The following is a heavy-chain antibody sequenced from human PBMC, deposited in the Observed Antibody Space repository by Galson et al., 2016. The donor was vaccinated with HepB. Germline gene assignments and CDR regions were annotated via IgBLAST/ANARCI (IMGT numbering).Heavy chain of an antibody. CDR2: ITPVSRST. Sequence: SVKVSCKGVGGTFNNYPISWVRQAPGQGLEWMGGITPVSRSTNYAQKFQDRVTITADDSTSTAYMELTGLISEDTAVYFCAKSSTVFAVDKGRYFYDMDVWGTGTTVIVSS. CDR3: AKSSTVFAVDKGRYFYDMDV. CDR1: GGTFNNYP. V-gene: IGHV1-69*13. J-gene: IGHJ6*03. D-gene: IGHD3-9*01.